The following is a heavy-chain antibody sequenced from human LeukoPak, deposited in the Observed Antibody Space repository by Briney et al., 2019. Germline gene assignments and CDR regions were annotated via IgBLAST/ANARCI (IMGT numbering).Heavy chain of an antibody. CDR3: ARGPSGSSWYGESRRNYFDY. CDR1: GGSFSGYY. J-gene: IGHJ4*02. Sequence: SETLSLTCAVYGGSFSGYYWSWIRQPPGKGLEWIGETNHSGSTNYNPSLKSRVTISVDTSKNQFSLKLSSVTAADTAVYYCARGPSGSSWYGESRRNYFDYWGQGTLVTVSS. D-gene: IGHD6-13*01. V-gene: IGHV4-34*01. CDR2: TNHSGST.